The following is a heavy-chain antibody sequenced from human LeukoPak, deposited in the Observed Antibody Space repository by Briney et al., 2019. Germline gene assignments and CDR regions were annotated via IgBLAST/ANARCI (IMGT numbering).Heavy chain of an antibody. CDR3: ARERGWLNDYNWFDP. CDR1: GFTFSSYG. V-gene: IGHV3-33*01. Sequence: GRSPRLSCAASGFTFSSYGMHWVRQAPGKGLEWVAVIWYDGSNKYYADSVKGRFTISRDNSKNTLYLQMNSLRAEDTAVYYCARERGWLNDYNWFDPWGQGTLVTVSS. J-gene: IGHJ5*02. CDR2: IWYDGSNK. D-gene: IGHD3-22*01.